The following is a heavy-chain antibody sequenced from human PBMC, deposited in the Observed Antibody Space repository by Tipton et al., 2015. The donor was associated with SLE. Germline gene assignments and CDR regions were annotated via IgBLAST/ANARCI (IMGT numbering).Heavy chain of an antibody. V-gene: IGHV3-7*01. Sequence: SLRLSCVASGFSFSSRWMSWVRQAPGKGLEWVANIKPDGDDKYYVDSVKGRFTISRDNAENSLYLQMNSLRAEDTAFYYCAKDPPDYGMDVWGQGTTVTVSS. J-gene: IGHJ6*02. CDR1: GFSFSSRW. CDR3: AKDPPDYGMDV. CDR2: IKPDGDDK.